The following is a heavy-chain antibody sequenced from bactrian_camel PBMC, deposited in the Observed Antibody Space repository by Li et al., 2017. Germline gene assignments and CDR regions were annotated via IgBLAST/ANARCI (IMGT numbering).Heavy chain of an antibody. Sequence: HVQLVESGGGSVQAGGSLRLSCVVTGYTYSAYCFAWFRQAPGKAREGVASIHTSASRTRYGDSVQGRFTISADTAKNAVYLQLTDLEPEDTAMYYCAPSPQDAPSSDGWCSAASYYGYWGPGTQVTVS. V-gene: IGHV3S63*01. CDR3: APSPQDAPSSDGWCSAASYYGY. CDR2: IHTSASRT. J-gene: IGHJ6*01. D-gene: IGHD1*01. CDR1: GYTYSAYC.